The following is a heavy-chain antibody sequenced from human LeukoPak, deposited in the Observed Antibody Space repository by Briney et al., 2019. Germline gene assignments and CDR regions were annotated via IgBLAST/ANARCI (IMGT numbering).Heavy chain of an antibody. V-gene: IGHV4-4*02. J-gene: IGHJ6*04. CDR3: ATAPILRGEGGEHFKYGMDV. Sequence: SETLSLTCAVSVGSISSGNWWSWVRQSPGKGLEWIGELYHNGTANDNPTLKRRVTISADRFTNHFSLKLTSVTAADTAVYYCATAPILRGEGGEHFKYGMDVWGEGTTVSVSS. CDR1: VGSISSGNW. CDR2: LYHNGTA. D-gene: IGHD2-2*02.